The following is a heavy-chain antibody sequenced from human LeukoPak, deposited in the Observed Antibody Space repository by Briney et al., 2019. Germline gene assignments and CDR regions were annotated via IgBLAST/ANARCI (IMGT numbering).Heavy chain of an antibody. CDR3: ARGITGTDDPYYYYYMDV. D-gene: IGHD1-20*01. CDR1: GYTFTSYG. Sequence: ASVKVSCKASGYTFTSYGISWVRQAPGQGLEWMGWISAYNGNTNYAQKLQGRVTVTTDTSTSTAYMELRSLRSDDTAVYYCARGITGTDDPYYYYYMDVWGKGTTVTVSS. CDR2: ISAYNGNT. V-gene: IGHV1-18*01. J-gene: IGHJ6*03.